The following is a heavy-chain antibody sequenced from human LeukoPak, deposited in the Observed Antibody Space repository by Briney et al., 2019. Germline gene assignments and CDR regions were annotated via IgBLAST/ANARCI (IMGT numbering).Heavy chain of an antibody. CDR1: GGTFSSYA. CDR3: ASWAKSRDGYNRAFDI. V-gene: IGHV1-69*05. Sequence: GSSVKVSCKASGGTFSSYAISWVRQAPGQGLEWMGGIIPIFGTANYAQKFQGRVTITTDESTSTAYMELSSLRSEDTAVYYCASWAKSRDGYNRAFDIWGQGTMVTVSS. J-gene: IGHJ3*02. D-gene: IGHD5-24*01. CDR2: IIPIFGTA.